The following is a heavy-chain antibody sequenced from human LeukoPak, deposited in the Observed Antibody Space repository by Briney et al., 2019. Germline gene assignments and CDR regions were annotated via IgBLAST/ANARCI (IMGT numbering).Heavy chain of an antibody. D-gene: IGHD5-18*01. V-gene: IGHV3-7*02. J-gene: IGHJ4*02. Sequence: QPGGCLRLSCATAGLKFRTDWMTWVRQAPGKGLGWVANMKQEGSEKNYVDSVKGRFTISRDNDKNSLYLQMNSLRVEDTAVYYCARSARDSEYTNMDYWGQGTLVTVSS. CDR1: GLKFRTDW. CDR3: ARSARDSEYTNMDY. CDR2: MKQEGSEK.